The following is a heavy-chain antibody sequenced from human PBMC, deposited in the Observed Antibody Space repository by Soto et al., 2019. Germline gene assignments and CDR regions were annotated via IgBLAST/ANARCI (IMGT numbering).Heavy chain of an antibody. CDR3: ATAHNSGWYFFDY. Sequence: GAPVKVSCKASGGSFSTLGINWVRQAPGQGLEWMGGIIPLFGKARYAETSQGRVTITADTSTGTAYMEVSSLRSDDTAVFYCATAHNSGWYFFDYWGQGTLVTVSS. D-gene: IGHD6-19*01. J-gene: IGHJ4*03. V-gene: IGHV1-69*06. CDR2: IIPLFGKA. CDR1: GGSFSTLG.